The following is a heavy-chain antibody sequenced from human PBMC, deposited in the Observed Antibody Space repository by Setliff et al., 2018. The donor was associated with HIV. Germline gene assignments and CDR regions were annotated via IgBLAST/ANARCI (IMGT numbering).Heavy chain of an antibody. D-gene: IGHD6-19*01. J-gene: IGHJ4*01. CDR3: ARGSAPNIVVAASLDI. CDR2: ISTYSGKT. Sequence: ASVKVSCKASGYNFITFGINWVRQAPGQGLEWMGRISTYSGKTEYAEKFQGRLTMTMDTSTRTVFMELRILTLDDTSVYYCARGSAPNIVVAASLDIWGQGTLVTVSS. V-gene: IGHV1-18*01. CDR1: GYNFITFG.